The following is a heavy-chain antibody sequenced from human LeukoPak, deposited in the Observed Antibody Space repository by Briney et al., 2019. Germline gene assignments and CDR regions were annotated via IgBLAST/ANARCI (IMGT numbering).Heavy chain of an antibody. D-gene: IGHD3-10*01. CDR1: GYTFTSYD. J-gene: IGHJ4*02. Sequence: ASVKVSCKASGYTFTSYDINWVRQATGQGLEWMGWMNPNSGNTGYAQKFQGRVTTTRNTSISTAYMELSSLRSEDTAVYYCARGHYGSGSYYNGDSYYFDYWGQGTLVTVSS. CDR2: MNPNSGNT. CDR3: ARGHYGSGSYYNGDSYYFDY. V-gene: IGHV1-8*01.